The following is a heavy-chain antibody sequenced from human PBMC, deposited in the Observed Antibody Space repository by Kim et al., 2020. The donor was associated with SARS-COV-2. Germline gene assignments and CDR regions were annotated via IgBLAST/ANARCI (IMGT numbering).Heavy chain of an antibody. Sequence: GGSLRLSCVASGFTFSNYDMHWVRQAPGKGLEWVAVISFDGTNKYYGDSVKGRFTISRDNSKNTLYLQMNSLRPEDTAVYYCAKGYSNTWYHFDYWGQGTLVTVSS. D-gene: IGHD6-13*01. V-gene: IGHV3-30*18. CDR1: GFTFSNYD. CDR2: ISFDGTNK. J-gene: IGHJ4*02. CDR3: AKGYSNTWYHFDY.